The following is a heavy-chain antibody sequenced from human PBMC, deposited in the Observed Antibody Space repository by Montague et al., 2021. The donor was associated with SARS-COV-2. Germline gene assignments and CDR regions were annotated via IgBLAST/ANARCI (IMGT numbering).Heavy chain of an antibody. Sequence: SETLSLTCTVSGGSISSYYWSWIRQPAGKGLEWIGRIYTSGSTNYNPSLKSRVTMSVDTSKNQFSLKLSSVTAADTAVYYSAREAWFGDKTSASEYYGMDVWGQGTTVTVSS. J-gene: IGHJ6*02. CDR3: AREAWFGDKTSASEYYGMDV. D-gene: IGHD3-10*01. V-gene: IGHV4-4*07. CDR2: IYTSGST. CDR1: GGSISSYY.